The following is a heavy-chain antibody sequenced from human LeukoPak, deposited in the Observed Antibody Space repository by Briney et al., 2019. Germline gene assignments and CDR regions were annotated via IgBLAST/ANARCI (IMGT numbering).Heavy chain of an antibody. CDR1: GGSFSGYY. J-gene: IGHJ4*02. CDR3: ARAPLVVAATYFDY. V-gene: IGHV4-34*01. CDR2: INHSGST. D-gene: IGHD2-15*01. Sequence: QPSETLSLTCAVYGGSFSGYYWSWIRQPPGKGLEWIGEINHSGSTNYNPSLKSRVTISVDTSKNQFSLKLSSVTAADTAVYYCARAPLVVAATYFDYWGQGTLVTVSS.